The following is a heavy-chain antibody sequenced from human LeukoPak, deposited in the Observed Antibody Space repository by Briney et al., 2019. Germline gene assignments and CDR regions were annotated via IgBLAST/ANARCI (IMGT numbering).Heavy chain of an antibody. CDR1: GGSISSYY. J-gene: IGHJ4*02. CDR3: VRQKQHCDGGSCFPPDC. V-gene: IGHV4-59*08. CDR2: IYYSGRA. D-gene: IGHD2-15*01. Sequence: SETLSLTCTVSGGSISSYYWNWIRPPPGKGLEWIGTIYYSGRAYHNPSLRSRLTISVDTSKNQFSLKLNSVTATDTAIYYCVRQKQHCDGGSCFPPDCWGQGNLVTVSS.